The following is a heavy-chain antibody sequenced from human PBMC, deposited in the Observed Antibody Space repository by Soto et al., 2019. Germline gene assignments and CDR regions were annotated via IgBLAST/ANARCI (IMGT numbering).Heavy chain of an antibody. V-gene: IGHV1-24*01. D-gene: IGHD6-6*01. CDR3: ATGGIRGXGYSSSSFREYYYGMDV. CDR1: GYTLTELS. J-gene: IGHJ6*02. Sequence: GAPVKVSCKVSGYTLTELSMHWVRQAPGKGLEWMGGFDPEDGETIYAQKFQGRVTMTEDTSTDTAYMELSSLRSEDTAVYYCATGGIRGXGYSSSSFREYYYGMDVWGQGTTVTVSS. CDR2: FDPEDGET.